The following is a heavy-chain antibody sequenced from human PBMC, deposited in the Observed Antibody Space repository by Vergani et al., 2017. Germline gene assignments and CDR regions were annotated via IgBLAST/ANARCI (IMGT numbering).Heavy chain of an antibody. J-gene: IGHJ4*02. D-gene: IGHD2-2*01. CDR3: ARLRYGCTTTCPERSFDY. CDR1: GYSFTSYW. CDR2: IYPGDSDT. V-gene: IGHV5-51*01. Sequence: EVQLVQSGAEVKKPGESLKISCKGSGYSFTSYWIGWVRQMPGKGLEWMGIIYPGDSDTRYTPSFQGQVTISADKSISTAYLQWSSLKASDTAMYYCARLRYGCTTTCPERSFDYWGQGTLVTVSS.